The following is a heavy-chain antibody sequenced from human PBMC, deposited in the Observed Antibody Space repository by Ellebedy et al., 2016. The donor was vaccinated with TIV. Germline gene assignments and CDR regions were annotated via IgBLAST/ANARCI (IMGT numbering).Heavy chain of an antibody. V-gene: IGHV3-23*01. CDR2: ISGSGGST. D-gene: IGHD1-1*01. CDR1: GFSLTRYA. Sequence: PGGSLRLSCVASGFSLTRYAMSWVRKVPGQGLEWVSAISGSGGSTYYADSVKGRFTISRDNSKNTLYLQMNSLRVEDTAVYYCMQDKGYINQLTSYYGMDVWGQGTTVTVSS. CDR3: MQDKGYINQLTSYYGMDV. J-gene: IGHJ6*02.